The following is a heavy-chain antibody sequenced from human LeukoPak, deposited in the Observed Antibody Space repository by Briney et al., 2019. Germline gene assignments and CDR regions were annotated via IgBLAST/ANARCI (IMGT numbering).Heavy chain of an antibody. CDR2: VSGSGGST. D-gene: IGHD3-22*01. Sequence: PGGSLRLSCAASGFTFSSHFMSWVLQAPGKGLEWVSRVSGSGGSTYYADSVKGRFSISRDNSKNTLYLQMNSLRAEDTAVYYCARDSSGYGSFDYWGRGTLVTVSS. CDR3: ARDSSGYGSFDY. CDR1: GFTFSSHF. V-gene: IGHV3-23*01. J-gene: IGHJ4*02.